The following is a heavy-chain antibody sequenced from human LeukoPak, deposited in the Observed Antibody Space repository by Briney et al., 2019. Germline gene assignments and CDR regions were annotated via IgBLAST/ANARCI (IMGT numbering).Heavy chain of an antibody. CDR3: AGTYYYDSRKFDP. Sequence: SETLSLTCAVYGGSFSGYYWSWIRQPAGKGLEWIGRIYTSGSTNYNPSLKSRVTMSVDTSKNQFSLKLSSVTAADTAVYYCAGTYYYDSRKFDPWGQGTLVTVSS. CDR2: IYTSGST. V-gene: IGHV4-59*10. J-gene: IGHJ5*02. D-gene: IGHD3-22*01. CDR1: GGSFSGYY.